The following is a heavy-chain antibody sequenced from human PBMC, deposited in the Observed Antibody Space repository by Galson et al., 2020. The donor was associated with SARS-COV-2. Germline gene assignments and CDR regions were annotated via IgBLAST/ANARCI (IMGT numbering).Heavy chain of an antibody. V-gene: IGHV3-30-3*01. J-gene: IGHJ4*02. CDR2: ILNDGSST. CDR1: GFTFSNYA. D-gene: IGHD6-19*01. Sequence: GGSLRLSCAASGFTFSNYAMHWVRQAPGKGLEWVTLILNDGSSTYYADSVKGRFTISRDNSKNTLYLQMNSLRAEDTAVYYCARSAGVAVAAPDYWGQGMLVIVSS. CDR3: ARSAGVAVAAPDY.